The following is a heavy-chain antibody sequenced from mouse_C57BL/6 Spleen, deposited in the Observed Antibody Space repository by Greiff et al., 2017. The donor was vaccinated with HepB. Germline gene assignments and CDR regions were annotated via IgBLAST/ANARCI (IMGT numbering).Heavy chain of an antibody. CDR1: GYTFTDYY. CDR3: ARGGKIIVNYNAMDY. V-gene: IGHV1-75*01. CDR2: IFPGSGST. J-gene: IGHJ4*01. Sequence: VQLMESGPELVKPGASVKISCKASGYTFTDYYINWVKQRPGQGLEWIGWIFPGSGSTYYNEKFKGKATLTVDKSSSTAYMLLSSLTSEDSEVYFCARGGKIIVNYNAMDYWGQGTSVTVSS.